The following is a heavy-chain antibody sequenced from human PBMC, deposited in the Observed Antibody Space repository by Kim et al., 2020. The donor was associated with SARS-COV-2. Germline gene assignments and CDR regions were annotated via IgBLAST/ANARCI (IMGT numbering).Heavy chain of an antibody. Sequence: SETLSLTCTVSGGSISSSSYYWGWIRQPPGKGLEWIGSIYYSGSTYYNPSLKSRVTISVDTSKNQFSLKLSSVTAADTAVYYCARREWLVRYFDYWGQGTLVTVSS. CDR1: GGSISSSSYY. D-gene: IGHD6-19*01. V-gene: IGHV4-39*01. J-gene: IGHJ4*02. CDR2: IYYSGST. CDR3: ARREWLVRYFDY.